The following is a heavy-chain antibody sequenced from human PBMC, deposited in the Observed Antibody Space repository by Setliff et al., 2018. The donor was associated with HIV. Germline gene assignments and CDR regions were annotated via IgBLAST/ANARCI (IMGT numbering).Heavy chain of an antibody. CDR3: ARERMMWGTYYYYMDV. CDR2: IFHSGST. Sequence: PSETLSLTCAVYGGSFSGYYWSWVRQSPGKGLEWIGEIFHSGSTNYNPSLKSRVTISVDRSKNQFSLKLSSVTAADTAVYYCARERMMWGTYYYYMDVWGKGTTVTVSS. J-gene: IGHJ6*03. D-gene: IGHD3-16*01. CDR1: GGSFSGYY. V-gene: IGHV4-34*12.